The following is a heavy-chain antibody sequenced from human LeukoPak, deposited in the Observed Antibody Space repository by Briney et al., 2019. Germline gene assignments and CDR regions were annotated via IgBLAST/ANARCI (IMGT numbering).Heavy chain of an antibody. CDR1: GFTFSSYA. J-gene: IGHJ4*02. D-gene: IGHD1-26*01. V-gene: IGHV3-23*01. CDR2: ITGSGGST. Sequence: GGSLRLSCAASGFTFSSYAMSWDRQAPGKGLEWVSAITGSGGSTYYADSVKGRFTISRDNSKNTLYLQMNSLRAEDTAVYYCAKDAGYSGSYWRPFDYWGQGTLVTVSS. CDR3: AKDAGYSGSYWRPFDY.